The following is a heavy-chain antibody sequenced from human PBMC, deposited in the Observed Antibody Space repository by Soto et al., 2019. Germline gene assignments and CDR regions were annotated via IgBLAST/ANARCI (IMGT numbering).Heavy chain of an antibody. CDR1: GGSFISYW. CDR2: IYPGDSDT. V-gene: IGHV5-51*01. J-gene: IGHJ6*02. Sequence: XXPLQISLQGSGGSFISYWSVWVRQMPGKGREWMGIIYPGDSDTRYSPSFQGQVTISADKSISTAYLQWSSLKASDTAMYYCARTAAAGKYYSGVAVWGQGTRVPVSS. CDR3: ARTAAAGKYYSGVAV. D-gene: IGHD6-13*01.